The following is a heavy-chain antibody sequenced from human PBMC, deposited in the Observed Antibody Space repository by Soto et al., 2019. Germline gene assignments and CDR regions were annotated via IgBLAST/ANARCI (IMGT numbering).Heavy chain of an antibody. Sequence: PSETLSLTCTVSSGSFISGHYYWDSILPQPYQALECIGYIYYTGSTYYNPTLKSRVTISVDTSKNQFSLKLSSVTAADTAVYYCARSVTPWGQGTLVTVS. CDR2: IYYTGST. D-gene: IGHD3-10*01. CDR3: ARSVTP. J-gene: IGHJ5*02. V-gene: IGHV4-31*03. CDR1: SGSFISGHYY.